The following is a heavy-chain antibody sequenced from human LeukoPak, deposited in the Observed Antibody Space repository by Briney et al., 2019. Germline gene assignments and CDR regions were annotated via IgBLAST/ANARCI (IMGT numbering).Heavy chain of an antibody. CDR1: RFTFSSYA. V-gene: IGHV3-30-3*01. CDR3: ARDGGYCGSGSYYNPSY. CDR2: ISYDGSNK. J-gene: IGHJ4*02. Sequence: GGSLRLSCAASRFTFSSYAMHWVRQAPGKGLEWVAVISYDGSNKYYADSVKGRFTISRDDSKNTLYLQMNSLRAEDTAVYYCARDGGYCGSGSYYNPSYWGQGTLVTVSS. D-gene: IGHD3-10*01.